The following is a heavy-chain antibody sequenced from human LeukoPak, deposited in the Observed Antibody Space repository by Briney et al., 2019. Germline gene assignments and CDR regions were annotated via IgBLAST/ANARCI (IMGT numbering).Heavy chain of an antibody. CDR1: GGSFSGHY. Sequence: SETLSLTCAVYGGSFSGHYWSWIRQPPGKGLEWIGEINHSGSTNYNPSHKSRVTISVDTSKTQFSLKLSSVTAADTAVYYCARGHRGSSGWDYYYYYYYMDVWGKGTTVTVSS. J-gene: IGHJ6*03. CDR3: ARGHRGSSGWDYYYYYYYMDV. CDR2: INHSGST. D-gene: IGHD6-19*01. V-gene: IGHV4-34*01.